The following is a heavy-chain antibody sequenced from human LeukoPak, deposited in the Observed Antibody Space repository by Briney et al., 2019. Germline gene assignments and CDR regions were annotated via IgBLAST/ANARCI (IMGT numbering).Heavy chain of an antibody. D-gene: IGHD3-22*01. CDR2: IYYSGST. CDR3: ARAEGGMIVVVDY. J-gene: IGHJ4*02. CDR1: GGSISSGGYY. Sequence: SQTLSLTCTVSGGSISSGGYYWSWLRQHPGKGLEWLGYIYYSGSTYYNPSLKSRVTISVDTSKNQFSLKLSSVTAADTAVYYCARAEGGMIVVVDYWGQGTLVTVSS. V-gene: IGHV4-31*03.